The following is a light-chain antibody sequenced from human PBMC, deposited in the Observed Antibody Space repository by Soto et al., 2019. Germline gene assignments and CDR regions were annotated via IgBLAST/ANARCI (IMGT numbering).Light chain of an antibody. J-gene: IGLJ1*01. CDR1: SSDVGGYNY. V-gene: IGLV2-14*01. CDR2: EVS. Sequence: QSALTQPASVSGSPGQSITISCTGTSSDVGGYNYVSWYQQHPGKAPKLMIYEVSNRTSGVSNRFSGSKSGNTASLTISGLQAEDEADYYCSSYTSSSIEYVFGTGTKLTVL. CDR3: SSYTSSSIEYV.